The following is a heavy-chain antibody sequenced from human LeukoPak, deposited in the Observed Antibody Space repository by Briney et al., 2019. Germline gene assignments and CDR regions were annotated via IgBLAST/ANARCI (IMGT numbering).Heavy chain of an antibody. D-gene: IGHD3-22*01. CDR2: IYHSGGT. J-gene: IGHJ5*02. CDR3: ARCPYDSTWFDP. CDR1: GGSISSGGYS. V-gene: IGHV4-30-2*01. Sequence: SETLSLTCAVSGGSISSGGYSWSWIRQPPGKGLEWIGYIYHSGGTYYNPSLKSRVTISVDRSKNQFSLKLSSVTAADTAVYYCARCPYDSTWFDPWGQGTLVTVSS.